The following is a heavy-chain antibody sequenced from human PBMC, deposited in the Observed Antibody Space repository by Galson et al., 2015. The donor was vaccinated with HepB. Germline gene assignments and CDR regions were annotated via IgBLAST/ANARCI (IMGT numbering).Heavy chain of an antibody. Sequence: SLRLSCAASGFTFSSYAMHWVRQAPGKGLEWVAVISYDGSNKYYADSVKGRFTISRDNSKNTLYLQMNSLRAEDTAVYYCARADRYDILTGYPYYYGMDVWGQGTTVTVSS. CDR1: GFTFSSYA. V-gene: IGHV3-30-3*01. D-gene: IGHD3-9*01. J-gene: IGHJ6*02. CDR2: ISYDGSNK. CDR3: ARADRYDILTGYPYYYGMDV.